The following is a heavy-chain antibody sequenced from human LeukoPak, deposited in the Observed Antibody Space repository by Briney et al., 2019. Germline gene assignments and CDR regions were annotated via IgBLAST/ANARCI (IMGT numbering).Heavy chain of an antibody. CDR3: AREGLNPIAAATTQFDY. J-gene: IGHJ4*02. V-gene: IGHV7-4-1*02. CDR1: GYTFTSYA. D-gene: IGHD6-13*01. Sequence: ASVKVSCKASGYTFTSYAMNWVRQAPVQGLEWMGWIDTNTGNPTYAQGFTGRFVFSLDTSVSTAYLQISSLKAEDTAVYYCAREGLNPIAAATTQFDYWGQGTLVTVSS. CDR2: IDTNTGNP.